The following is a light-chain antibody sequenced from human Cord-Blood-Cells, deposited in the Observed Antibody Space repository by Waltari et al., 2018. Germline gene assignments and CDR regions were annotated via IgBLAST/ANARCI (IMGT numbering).Light chain of an antibody. CDR1: SSNIGRNT. Sequence: QSVLTQPPSAAGTPGQRVTISCSGSSSNIGRNTVNWYQQPPGTAPKLLIYRNKQRPSGVPDRFAGSKSGTSASLAISGLQAEDDADYYCAAWDDSLNGYVFGTGTKVTVL. CDR3: AAWDDSLNGYV. V-gene: IGLV1-44*01. J-gene: IGLJ1*01. CDR2: RNK.